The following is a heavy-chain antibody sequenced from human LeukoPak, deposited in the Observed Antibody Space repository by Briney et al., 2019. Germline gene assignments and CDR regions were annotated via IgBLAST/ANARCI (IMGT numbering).Heavy chain of an antibody. V-gene: IGHV4-59*01. Sequence: SETLSLTGTASGTSIGSYYWSWIRQPPGKGLEWIGYINYSGTTNYNPSLKSRVSISVDTSKNQFSLKLSSVTAADTAVYYCARGTMMVGPWGQGTQVTVSS. CDR1: GTSIGSYY. D-gene: IGHD3-22*01. J-gene: IGHJ5*02. CDR3: ARGTMMVGP. CDR2: INYSGTT.